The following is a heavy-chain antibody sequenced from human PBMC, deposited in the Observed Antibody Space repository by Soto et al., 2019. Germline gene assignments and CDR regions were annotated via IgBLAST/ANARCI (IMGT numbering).Heavy chain of an antibody. CDR1: GYTFTGYY. J-gene: IGHJ6*02. V-gene: IGHV1-2*02. CDR2: INPETGGT. Sequence: ASVKVSCKASGYTFTGYYVHWVREAPGQGLEWMGWINPETGGTSYAQKFQGRVTLSRDTSINTAYLELSSLRFDDAAVYFCARERFQVISDGMDVWGQGTTVTV. CDR3: ARERFQVISDGMDV. D-gene: IGHD2-21*01.